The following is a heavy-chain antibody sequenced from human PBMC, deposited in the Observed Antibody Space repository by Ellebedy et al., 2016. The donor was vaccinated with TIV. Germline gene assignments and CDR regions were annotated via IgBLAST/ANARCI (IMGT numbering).Heavy chain of an antibody. D-gene: IGHD5-12*01. V-gene: IGHV4-39*01. J-gene: IGHJ4*02. CDR2: IYYSGSP. CDR3: ARRGGGYDSFDT. Sequence: MPSETLSLTCSVSGGSITSASYYWAWILPPPGKGLECIGNIYYSGSPYYNPSLKSRVTISVDTSKNQFSLKLSSVTAADTAVYYCARRGGGYDSFDTWGQGALVTVSS. CDR1: GGSITSASYY.